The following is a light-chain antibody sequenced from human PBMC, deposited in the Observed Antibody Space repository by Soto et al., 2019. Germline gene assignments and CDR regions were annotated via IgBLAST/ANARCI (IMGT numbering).Light chain of an antibody. V-gene: IGKV3-20*01. Sequence: EIVLTQSPGTLSLSPGERATLSCRASQSVSSSYLAWYQQKPGQAPRLLIYGASSRAPGIPDRFSGSGSGTDFTLTISRLEPEDFAFYYCQQCGSSPLTFGGGTKVEIK. CDR3: QQCGSSPLT. J-gene: IGKJ4*01. CDR1: QSVSSSY. CDR2: GAS.